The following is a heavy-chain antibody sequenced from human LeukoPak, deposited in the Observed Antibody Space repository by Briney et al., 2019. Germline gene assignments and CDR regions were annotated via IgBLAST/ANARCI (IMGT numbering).Heavy chain of an antibody. Sequence: PGGSLRLSCAASGFTFSSCAMNWVRQAPGMGLQWVSTISASGGTTSYADSVKGRFTISRDNSKNTLYLQMHSLRVDDTAVYYCAREDQLLSFDYWGQGTLVTVSS. CDR1: GFTFSSCA. CDR3: AREDQLLSFDY. V-gene: IGHV3-23*01. CDR2: ISASGGTT. J-gene: IGHJ4*02. D-gene: IGHD2-2*01.